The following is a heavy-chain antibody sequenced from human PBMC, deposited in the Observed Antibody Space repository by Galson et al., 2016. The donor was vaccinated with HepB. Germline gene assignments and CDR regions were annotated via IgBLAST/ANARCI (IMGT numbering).Heavy chain of an antibody. D-gene: IGHD2-8*02. CDR2: INPNTGDT. V-gene: IGHV1-2*06. J-gene: IGHJ6*03. CDR3: ARDKGEAGGQHYFYMDV. CDR1: GYTFTDYYF. Sequence: SVKVSCKASGYTFTDYYFMYWVRQAPGQGLEWIGRINPNTGDTNYAQKFQGRVTTTRDTSISTAYMDLTRLTDEDTAVYYCARDKGEAGGQHYFYMDVWGRGTTVTVSS.